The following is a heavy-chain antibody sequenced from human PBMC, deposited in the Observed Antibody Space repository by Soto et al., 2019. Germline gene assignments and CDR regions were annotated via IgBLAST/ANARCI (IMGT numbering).Heavy chain of an antibody. CDR1: GFTFSNYA. J-gene: IGHJ5*02. D-gene: IGHD1-26*01. Sequence: EVQLLESGGGLVQPGGSLRLSCAASGFTFSNYAMSWVRQAPGKGLEWVSASSGSGGSTYYADSVKGRFTISRDNSKNPRYLQTKSLRVYDRAVDSYAGDCSYGYYVYDLNWFDPWGKGTLVTVSS. CDR2: SSGSGGST. CDR3: AGDCSYGYYVYDLNWFDP. V-gene: IGHV3-23*01.